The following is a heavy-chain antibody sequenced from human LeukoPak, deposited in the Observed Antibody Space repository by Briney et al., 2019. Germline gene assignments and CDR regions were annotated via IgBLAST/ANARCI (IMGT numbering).Heavy chain of an antibody. CDR3: ARDAPAGEKPEYFFDY. CDR2: ISSSGSTI. Sequence: NPGGSLRLSCAASGFTFSDYYMSWIRKAPGKGLEWVSYISSSGSTIYYADSVKGRFTISRDNAKNSLYLQMNSLRAEDTAVYYCARDAPAGEKPEYFFDYWGQGTLVTVSS. V-gene: IGHV3-11*01. J-gene: IGHJ4*02. CDR1: GFTFSDYY.